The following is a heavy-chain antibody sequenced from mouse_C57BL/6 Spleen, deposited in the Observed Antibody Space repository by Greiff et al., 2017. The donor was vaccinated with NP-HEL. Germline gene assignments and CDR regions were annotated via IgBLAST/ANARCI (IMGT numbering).Heavy chain of an antibody. D-gene: IGHD1-1*01. CDR1: GFTFSSYG. V-gene: IGHV5-6*02. Sequence: EVMLVESGGDLVKPGGSLKLSCAASGFTFSSYGMSWVRQTPDKRLEWVATISSGGSYTYYPDSVKGRFTISRDNAKNTLYLQMSTLKSEDTAMYYCARGLITTVVAAFDYWGQGTTLTVSS. J-gene: IGHJ2*01. CDR2: ISSGGSYT. CDR3: ARGLITTVVAAFDY.